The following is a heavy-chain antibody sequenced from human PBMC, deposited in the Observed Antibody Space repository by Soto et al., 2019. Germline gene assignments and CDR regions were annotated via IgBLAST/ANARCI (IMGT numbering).Heavy chain of an antibody. J-gene: IGHJ4*02. V-gene: IGHV4-34*01. CDR1: GGSFRGYY. CDR3: AGLWSSNEGSS. D-gene: IGHD2-21*01. CDR2: INHSGGT. Sequence: QVRLQQWGAGLLKPSETLALTCAVHGGSFRGYYWSWIRQPPGKGLEWIGEINHSGGTNYNPSLKSRFSTSVDASKHQFSLQLSSVTAADTAVYYCAGLWSSNEGSSWGQGTLVAVSS.